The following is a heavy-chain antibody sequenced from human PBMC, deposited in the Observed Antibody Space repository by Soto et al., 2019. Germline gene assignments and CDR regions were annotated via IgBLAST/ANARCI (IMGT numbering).Heavy chain of an antibody. J-gene: IGHJ4*02. CDR1: GYTFTSYA. V-gene: IGHV1-3*01. D-gene: IGHD2-2*01. CDR3: ARRQGYCSSTSCPWGNSQLDY. CDR2: INAGNGNT. Sequence: GASVKVSCKASGYTFTSYAMHWVRQAPGQRLEWMGWINAGNGNTKYSQKFQGRVTITRDTSASTAYMELSSLRSEDTAVYYCARRQGYCSSTSCPWGNSQLDYWGQGTLVTVSS.